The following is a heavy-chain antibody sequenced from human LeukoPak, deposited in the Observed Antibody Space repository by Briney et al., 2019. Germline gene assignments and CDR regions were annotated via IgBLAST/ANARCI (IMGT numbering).Heavy chain of an antibody. Sequence: PGRSLRLSCAASGFTFDDYAMHWVRQAPGKGLEWVSGIGWNSGGIVYADSVKGRFTISRDNAKKSLYLQMNSLGAEDTALYYCVKVTAAGLVDHWGQGTLVTVSS. CDR1: GFTFDDYA. CDR3: VKVTAAGLVDH. D-gene: IGHD6-13*01. CDR2: IGWNSGGI. J-gene: IGHJ4*02. V-gene: IGHV3-9*01.